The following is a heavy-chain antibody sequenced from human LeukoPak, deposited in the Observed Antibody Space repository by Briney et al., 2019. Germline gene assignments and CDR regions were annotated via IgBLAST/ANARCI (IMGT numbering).Heavy chain of an antibody. CDR1: GYTFTSYD. CDR2: MNPNSGNT. J-gene: IGHJ6*02. V-gene: IGHV1-8*01. CDR3: ARGSTYYYDSSGYPGYYYYYYGMDV. D-gene: IGHD3-22*01. Sequence: ASVKVSYKVSGYTFTSYDINWVRQATGQGLEWMGWMNPNSGNTGYAQKFQGRVTMTRNTSISTAYMELSSLRSEDTAVYYCARGSTYYYDSSGYPGYYYYYYGMDVWGQGTTVTVSS.